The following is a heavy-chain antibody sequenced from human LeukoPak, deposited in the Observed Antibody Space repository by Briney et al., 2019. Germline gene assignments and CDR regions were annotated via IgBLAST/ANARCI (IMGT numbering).Heavy chain of an antibody. Sequence: GGSLRLSCTGSGFTVSSSYMSWVRRAPGKGLEWVSLIYSEGTTYYADSVKGRFTISRDTSKNTLYLQMNSLRAEDTAVYYCARDYGSSWPSYYFDYWGQGTLVTVSS. J-gene: IGHJ4*02. D-gene: IGHD6-13*01. CDR2: IYSEGTT. CDR3: ARDYGSSWPSYYFDY. V-gene: IGHV3-66*02. CDR1: GFTVSSSY.